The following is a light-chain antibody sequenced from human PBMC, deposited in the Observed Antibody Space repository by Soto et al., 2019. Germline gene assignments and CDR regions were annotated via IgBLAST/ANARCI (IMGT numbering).Light chain of an antibody. CDR3: QQYNSYSQT. CDR1: QSISSW. Sequence: DVPMTPKTSTLAASVGGRVTITFRASQSISSWLAWYQQKPGKAPKLLIYKASSLESGVPSRFSGSGSGTEFTLTISSLQPDDFATYYCQQYNSYSQTFGQGT. V-gene: IGKV1-5*03. CDR2: KAS. J-gene: IGKJ1*01.